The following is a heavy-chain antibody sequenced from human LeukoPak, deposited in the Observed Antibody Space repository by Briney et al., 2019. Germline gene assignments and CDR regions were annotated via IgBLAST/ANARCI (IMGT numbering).Heavy chain of an antibody. V-gene: IGHV1-69*01. CDR1: GGTFSSYA. D-gene: IGHD2-2*01. J-gene: IGHJ6*02. Sequence: GSSVKVSCKASGGTFSSYAIGWVRQAPGQGLEWMGGIIPIFGTANYAQEFQGRVTITADESTSTAYMELSSLRSEDTAVYYCARGSCSSTSCYGFYYYGMDVWGQGTTVTVSS. CDR3: ARGSCSSTSCYGFYYYGMDV. CDR2: IIPIFGTA.